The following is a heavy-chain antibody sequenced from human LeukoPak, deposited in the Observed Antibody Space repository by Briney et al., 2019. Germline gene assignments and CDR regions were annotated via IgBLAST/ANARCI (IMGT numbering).Heavy chain of an antibody. J-gene: IGHJ6*03. CDR2: IYYSGST. Sequence: SETLSLTCTVSGGSISSHYWSWIRQPPGKGLEWIGYIYYSGSTNYNPSLKSRVTISVDTSKNQFSLKLSSVTAADTAVYYCARVHVREPYYYYYMDVWGKGTTVTVSS. D-gene: IGHD1-14*01. V-gene: IGHV4-59*11. CDR3: ARVHVREPYYYYYMDV. CDR1: GGSISSHY.